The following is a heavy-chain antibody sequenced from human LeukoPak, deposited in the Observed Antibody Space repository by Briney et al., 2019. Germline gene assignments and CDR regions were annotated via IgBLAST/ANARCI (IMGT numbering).Heavy chain of an antibody. D-gene: IGHD6-13*01. CDR2: IYYSGTT. Sequence: PSETLSLTCTVSGGSISSSSYYWGWIRQPPGKGLKWIGTIYYSGTTYYSPSLTGRVTISVDTSKNQFSLKLSSVTAADTAVYYCARRPTRQPFDYWGQGTLVTVSS. CDR1: GGSISSSSYY. J-gene: IGHJ4*02. V-gene: IGHV4-39*01. CDR3: ARRPTRQPFDY.